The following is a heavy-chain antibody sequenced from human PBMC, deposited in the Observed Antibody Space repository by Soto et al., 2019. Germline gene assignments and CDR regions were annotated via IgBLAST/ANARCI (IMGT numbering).Heavy chain of an antibody. CDR3: ASGCPRGTCGLKT. J-gene: IGHJ1*01. CDR2: ISGSGTPK. CDR1: VSTFSDYA. V-gene: IGHV3-48*03. Sequence: GGSLRLSCVASVSTFSDYAMAWVRQAPGKGLEWLSYISGSGTPKFYAESVKGRFTVSRDNAKKSLYLQMDSLRDEDTAVYYCASGCPRGTCGLKTWGQGTAVTVSS. D-gene: IGHD2-8*02.